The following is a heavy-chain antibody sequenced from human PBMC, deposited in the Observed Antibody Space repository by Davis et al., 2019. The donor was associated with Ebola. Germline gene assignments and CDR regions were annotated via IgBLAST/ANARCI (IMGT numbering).Heavy chain of an antibody. V-gene: IGHV5-10-1*01. D-gene: IGHD4-17*01. CDR3: ARPYYGDYSDFYFDL. CDR2: IDPNDSET. Sequence: GESLKISCKGSEYTFTGYWINWVRQMPGQGLEWMGRIDPNDSETRYNPSFQGHVTLSIDKSINTAYLHWNTLKASDTAIYYCARPYYGDYSDFYFDLWGRGTLVTVSS. CDR1: EYTFTGYW. J-gene: IGHJ2*01.